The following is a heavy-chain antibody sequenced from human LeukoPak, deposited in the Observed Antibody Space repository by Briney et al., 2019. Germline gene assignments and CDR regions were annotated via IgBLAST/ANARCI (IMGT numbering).Heavy chain of an antibody. V-gene: IGHV3-74*01. D-gene: IGHD1-26*01. CDR3: ISEVGKGSH. J-gene: IGHJ4*02. CDR2: IKSDGSNI. Sequence: GGSPRLSCAASGFTFSSYWMHWVRQAPGKGLVWVSNIKSDGSNINYADSVKGRFTISRDNAKNTLYLQMNSLRAEDAAVYYCISEVGKGSHWGQGTLVTVSS. CDR1: GFTFSSYW.